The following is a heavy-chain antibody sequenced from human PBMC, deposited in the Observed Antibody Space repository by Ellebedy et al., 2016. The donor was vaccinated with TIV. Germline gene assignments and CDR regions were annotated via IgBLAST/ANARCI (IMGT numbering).Heavy chain of an antibody. CDR2: IIPIFGTA. J-gene: IGHJ3*02. CDR1: GGTFSSYA. Sequence: AASVKVSCKASGGTFSSYAISWVRQAPGQGLEWMGGIIPIFGTANYAQKFQGRVTITADESTSTAYMELSSLRSEDTAVYYCARGSLDYDSSGYERADAFDIWGQGTMVTVSS. CDR3: ARGSLDYDSSGYERADAFDI. D-gene: IGHD3-22*01. V-gene: IGHV1-69*13.